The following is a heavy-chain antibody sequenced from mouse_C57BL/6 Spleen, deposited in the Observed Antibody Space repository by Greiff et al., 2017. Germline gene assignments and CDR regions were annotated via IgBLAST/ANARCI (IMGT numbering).Heavy chain of an antibody. CDR3: ARSTTVVADWYFDV. CDR1: GFTFSSYA. D-gene: IGHD1-1*01. V-gene: IGHV5-4*01. J-gene: IGHJ1*03. Sequence: EVQGVESGGGLVKPGGSLKLSCAASGFTFSSYAMSWVRQTPEKRLEWVATISDGGSYTYYPDNVKGRFTISRDNAKNNLYLQMSHLKSEDTAMYYCARSTTVVADWYFDVWGTGTTVTVSS. CDR2: ISDGGSYT.